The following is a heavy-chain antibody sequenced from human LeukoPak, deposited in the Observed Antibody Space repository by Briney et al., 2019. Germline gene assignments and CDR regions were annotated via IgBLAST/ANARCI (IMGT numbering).Heavy chain of an antibody. CDR3: AKGPPGYSSGWSLGY. Sequence: GGPLRLSCAASGFTFSDYYMSWIRQAPGKGLEWVSYISSSGSTIYYADSVKGRFTISRDNAKNSLYLQMNSLRAEDTAVYYCAKGPPGYSSGWSLGYWGQGTLVTVSS. CDR2: ISSSGSTI. CDR1: GFTFSDYY. J-gene: IGHJ4*02. D-gene: IGHD6-19*01. V-gene: IGHV3-11*04.